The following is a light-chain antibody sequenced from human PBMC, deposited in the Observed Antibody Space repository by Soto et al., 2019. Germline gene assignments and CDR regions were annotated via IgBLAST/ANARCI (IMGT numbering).Light chain of an antibody. CDR2: DAS. J-gene: IGKJ1*01. CDR3: QLYNSYSPT. CDR1: QSISSW. Sequence: DIQMTQSPSTLSASVGDRVTITCRASQSISSWLAWYQQKPGKAPKLLIYDASSLESGDPSRFSGSGSGTEFTLTISSLQPDDFATYDCQLYNSYSPTFGRGTKVEIK. V-gene: IGKV1-5*01.